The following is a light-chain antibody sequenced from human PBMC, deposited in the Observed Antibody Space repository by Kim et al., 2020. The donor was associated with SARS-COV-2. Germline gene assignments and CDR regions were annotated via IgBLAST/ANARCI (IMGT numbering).Light chain of an antibody. Sequence: EIVLTQSPATVSLSPGERATLSCRASQSIGSRLAWYQQKHGQAPRLLIYDASNRATGFPARFSASGFGTDFTLTISSLEPEDFAVYYCQQSGNWPLTFGGGTKVDIK. CDR2: DAS. CDR1: QSIGSR. V-gene: IGKV3-11*01. CDR3: QQSGNWPLT. J-gene: IGKJ4*01.